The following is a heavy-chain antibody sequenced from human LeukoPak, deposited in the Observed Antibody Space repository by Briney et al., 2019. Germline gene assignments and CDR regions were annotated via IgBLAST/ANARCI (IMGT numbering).Heavy chain of an antibody. Sequence: SDTLSLTCTVSGGSISSNNYYWAWIRQPPGKGLGWIGSIYSSGSASYNPSLKSRVSIVLDTSKNQFSLKVTSVTAADTAVYYCARDRSSYAKGHYDYWGQGTLVTVSS. J-gene: IGHJ4*01. CDR2: IYSSGSA. CDR1: GGSISSNNYY. D-gene: IGHD6-6*01. V-gene: IGHV4-39*07. CDR3: ARDRSSYAKGHYDY.